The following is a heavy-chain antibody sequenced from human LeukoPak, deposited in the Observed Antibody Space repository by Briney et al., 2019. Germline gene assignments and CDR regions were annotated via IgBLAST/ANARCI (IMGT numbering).Heavy chain of an antibody. D-gene: IGHD3-3*01. CDR2: IISIFGTA. CDR3: ARDRGNVLRFLEWFQPQPFDI. CDR1: GGTFSSYA. V-gene: IGHV1-69*13. J-gene: IGHJ3*02. Sequence: GASVKVSCKASGGTFSSYAISWVRQAPGQGLEWMGGIISIFGTANYAQKFQGRVTITADESTSTAYMELRSLRSDDTAVYYCARDRGNVLRFLEWFQPQPFDIWGQGTMVTVSS.